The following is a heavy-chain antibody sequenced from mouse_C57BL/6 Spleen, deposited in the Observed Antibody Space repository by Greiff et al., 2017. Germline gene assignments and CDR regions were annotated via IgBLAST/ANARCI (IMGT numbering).Heavy chain of an antibody. J-gene: IGHJ2*01. Sequence: VQLQQPGAELVKPGASVKLSCKASGYTFTSYWMQWVKQRPGQGLEWIGEIDPSDSYTNYNQKFKGKATLTVDTSSSTAYMQLSSLTSEDSAVYYCARYGTAQGYYFDYWGQGTTLTVSS. CDR1: GYTFTSYW. D-gene: IGHD3-2*02. CDR2: IDPSDSYT. V-gene: IGHV1-50*01. CDR3: ARYGTAQGYYFDY.